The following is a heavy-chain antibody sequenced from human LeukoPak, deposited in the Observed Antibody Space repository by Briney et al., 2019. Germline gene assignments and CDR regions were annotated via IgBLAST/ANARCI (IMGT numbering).Heavy chain of an antibody. D-gene: IGHD2-2*01. CDR2: IYSGGDT. V-gene: IGHV3-53*01. J-gene: IGHJ4*02. CDR3: AKKRVLVVPAADFDY. CDR1: GFTVSSNY. Sequence: PGGSLRLSCAASGFTVSSNYMSWVRQAPGKGLEWVSVIYSGGDTYYADSVKGRFTISRDNSKNTLYLQMNSLRAEDTAIYYCAKKRVLVVPAADFDYWGQGTLVTVSS.